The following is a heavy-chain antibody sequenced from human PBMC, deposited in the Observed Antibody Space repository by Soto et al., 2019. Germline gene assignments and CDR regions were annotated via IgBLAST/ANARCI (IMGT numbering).Heavy chain of an antibody. Sequence: GSLRLSCDASGFTLRNYAMTWIRQAPGKGLEWVSLISANDVGTYYAESVKTRFTISTDQSRNTVYLQMDSLRADDTAIYYCAKAKNDYNWDNRPPFDYWGQGTLVTVSS. V-gene: IGHV3-23*01. CDR2: ISANDVGT. CDR1: GFTLRNYA. CDR3: AKAKNDYNWDNRPPFDY. D-gene: IGHD1-20*01. J-gene: IGHJ4*02.